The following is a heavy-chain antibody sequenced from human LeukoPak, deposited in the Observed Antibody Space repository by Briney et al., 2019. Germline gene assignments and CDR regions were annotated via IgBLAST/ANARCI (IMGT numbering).Heavy chain of an antibody. D-gene: IGHD6-13*01. CDR3: AIAAVGRYFDY. V-gene: IGHV4-39*01. CDR2: IYFSGNT. Sequence: SETLSLTCTVSGDSISSSSYYWAWVRQPPGKGLEWIGSIYFSGNTYYNPSLKSRVTTSVDTSKNQFSLNLRSVTAADTAVYYCAIAAVGRYFDYWGRGTLVTVSS. CDR1: GDSISSSSYY. J-gene: IGHJ4*02.